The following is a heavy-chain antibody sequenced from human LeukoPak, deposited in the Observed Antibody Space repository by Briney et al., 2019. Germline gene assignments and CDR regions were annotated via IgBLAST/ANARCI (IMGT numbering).Heavy chain of an antibody. CDR1: GYIFTDNY. CDR3: ARWDRVDIAATNDDY. Sequence: ASVKVSCKASGYIFTDNYIHWVRQAPGQGLEWMGWINPNSGGSNYAQKFQGRVTMTADRSTSTAYMELRSLTSDDTAVYYCARWDRVDIAATNDDYWGQGTLVIVSS. V-gene: IGHV1-2*02. J-gene: IGHJ4*02. D-gene: IGHD5-12*01. CDR2: INPNSGGS.